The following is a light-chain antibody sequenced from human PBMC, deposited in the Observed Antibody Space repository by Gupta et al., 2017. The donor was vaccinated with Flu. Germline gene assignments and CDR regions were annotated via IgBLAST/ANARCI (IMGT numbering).Light chain of an antibody. CDR2: SAS. V-gene: IGKV1-39*01. CDR1: QNIGTY. Sequence: DIPMTQSPSSVPASVGDTVTFTCRTSQNIGTYLNWYQHKPGKAPRLLISSASSLQSGAPSRFSGSGSGTDFTLTISTLQSEDFATYYCQQNDGLPLTFGEGTEVDVK. J-gene: IGKJ4*01. CDR3: QQNDGLPLT.